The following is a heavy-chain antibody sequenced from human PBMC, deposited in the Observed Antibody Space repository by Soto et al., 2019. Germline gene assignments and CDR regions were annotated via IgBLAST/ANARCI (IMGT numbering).Heavy chain of an antibody. V-gene: IGHV4-30-4*08. Sequence: SETLSLTCIVSGGSISSGDYYWSWIRQPPGKGLEWIGYIYHTGITSYNPSLKSRITISADTSKNQFSLKMRSVTAADTAVYYCATYVLETAIGMGRFDPWGQGTPVTV. J-gene: IGHJ5*02. D-gene: IGHD2-21*02. CDR2: IYHTGIT. CDR3: ATYVLETAIGMGRFDP. CDR1: GGSISSGDYY.